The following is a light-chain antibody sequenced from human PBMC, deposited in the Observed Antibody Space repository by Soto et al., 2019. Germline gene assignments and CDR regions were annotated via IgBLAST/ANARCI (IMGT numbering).Light chain of an antibody. CDR2: AAS. J-gene: IGKJ4*01. CDR1: RNINSY. Sequence: DIQMTQSPSSLSASVGDSVTITCRASRNINSYLNWYQQKPGKAPKLLIYAASSFQSGVPSRFSGSGSGTDFTLTISSVQPEDFATYYCQQSYGTPLTFGGGTKVQMK. CDR3: QQSYGTPLT. V-gene: IGKV1-39*01.